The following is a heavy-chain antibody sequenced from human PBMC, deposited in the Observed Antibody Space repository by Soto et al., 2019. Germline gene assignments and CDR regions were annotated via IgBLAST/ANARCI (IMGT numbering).Heavy chain of an antibody. V-gene: IGHV3-23*01. J-gene: IGHJ1*01. CDR2: ISGSGGTT. Sequence: GGSLRLSCAASGSSFSTYAMSWVRQAPGKGLEWVSGISGSGGTTYYADSVKGRFTISRDNSKNTLYLQVNSLRVEDTAVYYCAKDQAAAGTISRYFQHWGQGTLVTVSS. CDR3: AKDQAAAGTISRYFQH. CDR1: GSSFSTYA. D-gene: IGHD6-13*01.